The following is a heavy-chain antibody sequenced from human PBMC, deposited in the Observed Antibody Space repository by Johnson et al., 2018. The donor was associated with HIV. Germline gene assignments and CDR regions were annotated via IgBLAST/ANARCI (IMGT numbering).Heavy chain of an antibody. CDR2: INWNGGST. CDR1: GFMFSRYW. CDR3: ARVTNSDAFDI. V-gene: IGHV3-20*04. Sequence: VQLVESGGGLVQPGGSLRLSCAASGFMFSRYWMSWVRQAPGKGLEWVSGINWNGGSTGYADSVKGRFTISRDNSKNTLYLQMNSLRAGDTAVYYCARVTNSDAFDIWGQGTMVTVSS. J-gene: IGHJ3*02. D-gene: IGHD2-8*01.